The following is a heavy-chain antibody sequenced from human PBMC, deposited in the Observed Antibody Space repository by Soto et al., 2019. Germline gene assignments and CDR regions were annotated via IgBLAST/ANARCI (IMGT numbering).Heavy chain of an antibody. J-gene: IGHJ4*02. V-gene: IGHV3-48*04. CDR3: ARVQLGYCSSTSCSVDY. D-gene: IGHD2-2*01. CDR1: GFTFSSYS. CDR2: ISSSGSTI. Sequence: GGSLRLSCAASGFTFSSYSMNWVRQAPGKGLEWVSYISSSGSTIYYADSVKGRFTISRDNAKNSLYLQMNSLRAEDTAVYYCARVQLGYCSSTSCSVDYWGQGTLVTVSS.